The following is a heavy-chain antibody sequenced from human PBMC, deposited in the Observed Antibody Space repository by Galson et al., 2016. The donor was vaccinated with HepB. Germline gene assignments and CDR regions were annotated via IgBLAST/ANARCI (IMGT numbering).Heavy chain of an antibody. CDR3: ARDVSYDFWSGYYSRFDT. V-gene: IGHV4-59*12. D-gene: IGHD3-3*01. CDR1: GGSISSYY. CDR2: IYYSGTT. J-gene: IGHJ5*02. Sequence: SETLSLTCTVSGGSISSYYWSWIRQPPGKGLEWIGYIYYSGTTNYNPSLKNRVSISVDTSKDQFSLKLRSVTAADTAVYYCARDVSYDFWSGYYSRFDTWGQGTLVTVSS.